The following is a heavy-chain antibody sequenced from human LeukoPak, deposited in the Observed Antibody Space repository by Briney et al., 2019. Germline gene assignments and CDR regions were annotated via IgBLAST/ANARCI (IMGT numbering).Heavy chain of an antibody. J-gene: IGHJ3*02. D-gene: IGHD2-2*01. V-gene: IGHV4-4*02. CDR3: ARTLDIVVVPAASAHAFDI. CDR2: IYHSGST. CDR1: GGSISSSNW. Sequence: PSETLSLTCAVSGGSISSSNWWSWVRQPPGKGLEWIGEIYHSGSTNYNPSLKSRVTISVDKSKNQFSLKLSSVTAADTAVYYCARTLDIVVVPAASAHAFDIWGQGTMVTVSS.